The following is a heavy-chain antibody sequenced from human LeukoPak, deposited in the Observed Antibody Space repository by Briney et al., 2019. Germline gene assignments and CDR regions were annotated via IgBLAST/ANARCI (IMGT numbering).Heavy chain of an antibody. D-gene: IGHD5-12*01. CDR3: ARETVDLRGYFDY. Sequence: SSVKVSCKASVGTFSSYAISWVRQAPGQGLEWMGGIIPIFGTANYAQKFQGRVTITADESTSTAYMELSSLRSEDTAVYYCARETVDLRGYFDYWGQGTLVTVSS. V-gene: IGHV1-69*13. CDR2: IIPIFGTA. J-gene: IGHJ4*02. CDR1: VGTFSSYA.